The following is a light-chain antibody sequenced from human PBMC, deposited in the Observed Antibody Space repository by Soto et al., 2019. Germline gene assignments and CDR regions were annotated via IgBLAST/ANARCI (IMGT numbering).Light chain of an antibody. Sequence: EIVLTQSPGTLTLSPGERATLSCRASQSVSSSYLAWYQQKPGQAPRLLIYGVSSRATGIPDRFSGSGSGTDFTLTIRRLEPEDFAVYYCQQYGSSPQTFGQGTKVDIK. CDR2: GVS. CDR3: QQYGSSPQT. CDR1: QSVSSSY. V-gene: IGKV3-20*01. J-gene: IGKJ1*01.